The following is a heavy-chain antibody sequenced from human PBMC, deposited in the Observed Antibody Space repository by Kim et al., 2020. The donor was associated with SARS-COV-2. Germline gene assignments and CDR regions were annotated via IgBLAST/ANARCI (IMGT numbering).Heavy chain of an antibody. V-gene: IGHV3-23*01. J-gene: IGHJ6*03. CDR3: AKTLWSNHYYMDV. D-gene: IGHD3-16*01. CDR1: GFTFSIYA. Sequence: GGSLRLSCAASGFTFSIYAMSWVRQAPGKGLEWVSFIGSGGATTYYADSVKGRFTISRDNSKNTLYLQMNSLRAEDTAVYYCAKTLWSNHYYMDVWGKGTTVTVSS. CDR2: IGSGGATT.